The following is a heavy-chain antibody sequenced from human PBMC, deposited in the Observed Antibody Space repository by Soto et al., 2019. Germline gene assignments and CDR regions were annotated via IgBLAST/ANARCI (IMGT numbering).Heavy chain of an antibody. CDR3: ARGLNGYLHYFDY. CDR2: IGGSGTTI. CDR1: GFPFSAYA. V-gene: IGHV3-23*01. Sequence: GSLRLSCVASGFPFSAYAMNWVRQTPGKGLEWVCGIGGSGTTIYCADSVKGRFTISRDNFGNTMYLQMNSVRVEDTAVYYCARGLNGYLHYFDYWGQGTLVTVSS. J-gene: IGHJ4*02. D-gene: IGHD5-18*01.